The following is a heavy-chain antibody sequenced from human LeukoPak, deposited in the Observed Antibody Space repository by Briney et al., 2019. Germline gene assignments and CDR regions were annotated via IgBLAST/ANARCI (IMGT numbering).Heavy chain of an antibody. CDR1: GGSISSSSYY. V-gene: IGHV4-39*01. D-gene: IGHD5-12*01. CDR2: IYYSGST. J-gene: IGHJ5*02. Sequence: PSETLSLTCTVSGGSISSSSYYWGWIRQPPGKGLEWIGSIYYSGSTYYNPSLKSRVTISVDTSKNQFSLKLSSVTAADTAVYYCARVLRYSGYDFWFDPWGQGTLVTVSS. CDR3: ARVLRYSGYDFWFDP.